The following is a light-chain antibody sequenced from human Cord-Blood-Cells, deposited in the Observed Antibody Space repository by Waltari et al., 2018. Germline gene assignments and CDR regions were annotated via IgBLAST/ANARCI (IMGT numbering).Light chain of an antibody. CDR1: QSVSSN. Sequence: EIVMTQSPATLSVSPGERATLSCRASQSVSSNLAWYQQKPGQAPRLLIYGASTRATGIPTRCMGSGSGTEFTLTISSLQSEDFAVYYCQQYNNWPYTFGQGTKLEIK. V-gene: IGKV3-15*01. CDR2: GAS. CDR3: QQYNNWPYT. J-gene: IGKJ2*01.